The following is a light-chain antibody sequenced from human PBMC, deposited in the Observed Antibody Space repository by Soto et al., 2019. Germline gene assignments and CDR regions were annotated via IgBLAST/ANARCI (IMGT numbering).Light chain of an antibody. CDR3: QQANSFPVT. CDR1: QDIGSW. J-gene: IGKJ5*01. CDR2: AAS. Sequence: DIQMTQSPSSLSASVGDTVTITCRSSQDIGSWLSWYQQKPGKAPKILIFAASTLQSGVPSRFSGSGSRTDFTLTISSLQPEDFATYYCQQANSFPVTFGQGTRLEIK. V-gene: IGKV1D-12*01.